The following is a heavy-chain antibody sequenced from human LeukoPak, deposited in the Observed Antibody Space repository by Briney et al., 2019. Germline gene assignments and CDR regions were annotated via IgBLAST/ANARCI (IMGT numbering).Heavy chain of an antibody. CDR1: GFTFSTYS. Sequence: PGRSLRLSFAASGFTFSTYSMNWVRQAPGKGLELVSSISSGSSYIYYADSVKGRFTISRDNAKNSLYLQMNSLRAEDTAVYYCARVRGPQLSYFDYWGQGTLVTVSS. CDR3: ARVRGPQLSYFDY. V-gene: IGHV3-21*01. D-gene: IGHD3-10*01. J-gene: IGHJ4*02. CDR2: ISSGSSYI.